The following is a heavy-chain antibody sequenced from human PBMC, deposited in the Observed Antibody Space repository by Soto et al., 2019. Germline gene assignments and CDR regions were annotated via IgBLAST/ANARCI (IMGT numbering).Heavy chain of an antibody. CDR3: ARDLGISMIVVVMFD. CDR1: GFSFSAYA. J-gene: IGHJ4*02. Sequence: EVQLLETGGGLVQPGGSLRLSCAASGFSFSAYAMTWVRQAPGKGLEWVSGISGRGGSTNYADSVKGRFTISRDNAKNMLYLEMNSLRDEDTAVYYCARDLGISMIVVVMFDWGQGTHVIVSS. CDR2: ISGRGGST. V-gene: IGHV3-23*01. D-gene: IGHD3-22*01.